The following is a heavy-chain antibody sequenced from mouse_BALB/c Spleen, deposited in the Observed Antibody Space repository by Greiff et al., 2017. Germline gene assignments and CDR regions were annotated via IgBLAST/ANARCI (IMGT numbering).Heavy chain of an antibody. CDR1: GYTFTDYN. Sequence: EVQLQQSGPELVKPGASVKIPCKASGYTFTDYNMDWVKQSHGKSLEWIGDINPNNGGTIYNQKFKGKATLTVDKSSSTAYMELRSLTSEDTAVYYCARLRSWCAYWGQGTLVTVSA. CDR2: INPNNGGT. V-gene: IGHV1-18*01. CDR3: ARLRSWCAY. J-gene: IGHJ3*01.